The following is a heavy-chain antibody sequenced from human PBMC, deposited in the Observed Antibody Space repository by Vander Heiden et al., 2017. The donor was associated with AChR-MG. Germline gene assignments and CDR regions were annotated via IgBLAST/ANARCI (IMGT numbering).Heavy chain of an antibody. D-gene: IGHD6-25*01. Sequence: QVQLVESGGGVVQPGRSLGLSCAASGFNFSSFAMHWVRPPPGKGLEWVAMILNDGSNKYYADAVRGRFTISRDNSKNTLSLQMSSLKSEDTALYYCAKAATPNSYFFYMDVWGKGTSVTVSS. CDR1: GFNFSSFA. J-gene: IGHJ6*03. V-gene: IGHV3-30*04. CDR3: AKAATPNSYFFYMDV. CDR2: ILNDGSNK.